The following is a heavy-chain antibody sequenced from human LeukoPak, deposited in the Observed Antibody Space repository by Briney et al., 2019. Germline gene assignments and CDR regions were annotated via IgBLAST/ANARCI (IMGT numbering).Heavy chain of an antibody. Sequence: SETLSLTCAVYGGSFSGYYWSWIRQPPGKGLEWIGEINHSGSTNYNPSLKSRVTISVDTSKNQFSLKLSSVTAADTAVYYCARWRSGSCSDWGQGTLVTVSS. D-gene: IGHD2-15*01. J-gene: IGHJ4*02. V-gene: IGHV4-34*01. CDR1: GGSFSGYY. CDR2: INHSGST. CDR3: ARWRSGSCSD.